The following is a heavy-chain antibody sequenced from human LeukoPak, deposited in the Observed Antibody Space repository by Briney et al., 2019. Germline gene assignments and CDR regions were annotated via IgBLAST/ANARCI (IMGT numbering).Heavy chain of an antibody. Sequence: GGSLRLSCAASGFILSDHYIDWVRQAPGKGLEWVGRTRNKANSYTTEYAASVKGRFTISRDDPKNLLYLQMNSLKSEDTAVYYCGRSGRYRPSDLWGQGTLVTVST. CDR2: TRNKANSYTT. V-gene: IGHV3-72*01. CDR3: GRSGRYRPSDL. CDR1: GFILSDHY. J-gene: IGHJ5*02. D-gene: IGHD1-26*01.